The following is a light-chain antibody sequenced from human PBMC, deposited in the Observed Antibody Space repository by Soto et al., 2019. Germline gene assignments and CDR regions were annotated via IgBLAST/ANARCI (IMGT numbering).Light chain of an antibody. CDR2: AAS. V-gene: IGKV3-20*01. J-gene: IGKJ2*01. Sequence: EIVLTQSPGTLSLSPGEGGTLSCRASQSISTSYLAWYQQKPGQSPRLLIYAASSRATGIPDRFSGSGSGTDFTLTISRLEPEDFAVYYCQQYDSSPVMYTFGQGTKLEIQ. CDR1: QSISTSY. CDR3: QQYDSSPVMYT.